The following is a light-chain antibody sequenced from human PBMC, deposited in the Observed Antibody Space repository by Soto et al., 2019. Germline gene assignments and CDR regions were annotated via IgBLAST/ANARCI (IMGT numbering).Light chain of an antibody. J-gene: IGKJ4*01. CDR2: DAS. CDR1: QSVSRY. V-gene: IGKV3-11*01. Sequence: EIVLTQSPATLSLSPGERATLSCRASQSVSRYLAWYQQKPGQAPRLLIYDASNRATGIPARFSGGGSGTDFTLTISSLEPEDFAVYYCQQRSNWPTFGGGTKVEIK. CDR3: QQRSNWPT.